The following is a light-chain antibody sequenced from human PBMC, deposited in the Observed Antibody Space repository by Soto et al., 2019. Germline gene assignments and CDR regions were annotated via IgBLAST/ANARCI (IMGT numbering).Light chain of an antibody. CDR1: QSVSSY. Sequence: EIVSTQSPTTLSLSPGERATLSCRASQSVSSYLAWYQQRPGQAPRLLIYDASTRATDIPARFSGRESGTDFTLTISSLEPEDFAVYYCQQRSNWPRYTFGQGTKVEIK. CDR3: QQRSNWPRYT. J-gene: IGKJ2*01. CDR2: DAS. V-gene: IGKV3-11*01.